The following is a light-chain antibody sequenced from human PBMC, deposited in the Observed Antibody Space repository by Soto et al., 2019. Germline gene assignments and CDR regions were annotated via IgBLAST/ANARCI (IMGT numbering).Light chain of an antibody. CDR3: QQSYSAPST. CDR1: ESIISH. V-gene: IGKV1-39*01. CDR2: TVS. Sequence: QMTQSPSSLSASVGDRVTITCRASESIISHLNWYQQKLGKAPKLVIYTVSNFQSGVPSRFSVSESYTDFTLTISGLQPEDFATYYCQQSYSAPSTFGPGTTVDF. J-gene: IGKJ3*01.